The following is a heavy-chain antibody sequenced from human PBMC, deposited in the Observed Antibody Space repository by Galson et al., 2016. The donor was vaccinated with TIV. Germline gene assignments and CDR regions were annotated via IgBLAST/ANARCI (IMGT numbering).Heavy chain of an antibody. D-gene: IGHD1-1*01. CDR2: IKQDGDYK. CDR1: GFTFSSHW. V-gene: IGHV3-7*01. CDR3: ARGNDPGATYSLDY. Sequence: SLRLSCAASGFTFSSHWMSWVRQAPGKGLEWVANIKQDGDYKYYVDSVKGRFTISRDNAKNSLYLQMNSLRAEDTAVYYCARGNDPGATYSLDYWGQGTLVIVSS. J-gene: IGHJ4*02.